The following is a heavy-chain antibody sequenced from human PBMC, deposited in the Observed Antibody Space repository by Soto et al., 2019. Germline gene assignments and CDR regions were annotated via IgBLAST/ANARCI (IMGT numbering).Heavy chain of an antibody. Sequence: EVQLVESGGGLVQPGGSLRLSCAASGLTFSSNWMSWFRQAPGRGLECVANIKQDGNEKYYVDSVKGRFTISRDNAKNSLYLQMNSLRAGDTAVYYCARVVGAPNWFDPWGQGTLVTVSS. CDR1: GLTFSSNW. CDR2: IKQDGNEK. J-gene: IGHJ5*02. D-gene: IGHD1-26*01. V-gene: IGHV3-7*04. CDR3: ARVVGAPNWFDP.